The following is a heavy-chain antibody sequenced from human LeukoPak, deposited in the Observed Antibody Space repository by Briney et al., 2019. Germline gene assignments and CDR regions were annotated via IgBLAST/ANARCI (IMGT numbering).Heavy chain of an antibody. CDR1: GFTFSSYSMN. D-gene: IGHD2-2*01. J-gene: IGHJ4*02. V-gene: IGHV4-39*01. CDR2: IYYSGST. CDR3: ARHPQCSTSSCSFYGFDY. Sequence: GSLRLSCAASGFTFSSYSMNWVRQPPGKGLEWIGTIYYSGSTYYNPSLKSRVTISVDTSKNQFSLKLSSVTAADTAVYYCARHPQCSTSSCSFYGFDYWGQGTLVTVSS.